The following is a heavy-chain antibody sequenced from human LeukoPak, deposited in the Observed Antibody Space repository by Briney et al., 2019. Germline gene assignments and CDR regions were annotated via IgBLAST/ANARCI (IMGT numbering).Heavy chain of an antibody. J-gene: IGHJ4*02. D-gene: IGHD3-3*01. Sequence: PSETLSLTCTVSGGSISSYYWSWIRQPPGKGLEWIGYIYYSGSTNYNPSLKSRVTISVGTSKNQFSLKLSSVTAADTAVYYCAGRSGYYTPTYFDYWGQGTLVTVSS. CDR1: GGSISSYY. CDR2: IYYSGST. CDR3: AGRSGYYTPTYFDY. V-gene: IGHV4-59*01.